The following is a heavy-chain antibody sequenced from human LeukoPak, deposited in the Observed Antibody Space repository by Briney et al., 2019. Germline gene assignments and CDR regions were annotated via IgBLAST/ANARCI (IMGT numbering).Heavy chain of an antibody. V-gene: IGHV1-2*06. CDR1: GYTFTGYY. Sequence: ASVKVSCKASGYTFTGYYMHWVRQAPGQGLEWMGRINPKSGGTNYAQKFQGRVTMTRDTSISTAYMELSRLRSDDTAVYYCARSLFCSGGSCLADYWGQGTLVTVSS. CDR2: INPKSGGT. J-gene: IGHJ4*02. CDR3: ARSLFCSGGSCLADY. D-gene: IGHD2-15*01.